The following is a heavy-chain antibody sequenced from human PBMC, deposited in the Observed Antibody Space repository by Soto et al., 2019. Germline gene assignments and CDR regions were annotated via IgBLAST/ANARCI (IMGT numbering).Heavy chain of an antibody. J-gene: IGHJ6*02. V-gene: IGHV4-4*07. CDR2: IYTSGST. CDR1: GGSISSYY. Sequence: SETLSLTCTVSGGSISSYYWSWIRQPAGKGLEWIGRIYTSGSTNYNPSLKSRVTMSVDTSKNQFSLKLSSVTAADTAVYYCARDGNSKQLVRVYYYGMDVWGQGTTVTVSS. CDR3: ARDGNSKQLVRVYYYGMDV. D-gene: IGHD6-13*01.